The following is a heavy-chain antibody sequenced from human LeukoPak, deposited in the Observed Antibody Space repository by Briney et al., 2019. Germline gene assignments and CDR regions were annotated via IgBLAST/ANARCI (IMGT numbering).Heavy chain of an antibody. V-gene: IGHV3-33*06. D-gene: IGHD3-22*01. Sequence: AGGSLRLSCAASGFTFSSYGMHWVRQAPGKGLEWVAVIWYDGSNKYYADSVKGRFTISRDNSKNTLYLQMNSPRAEDTAVYYCAKSRDSSGYYFEYFQDWGQGTLVTVSS. CDR3: AKSRDSSGYYFEYFQD. CDR1: GFTFSSYG. J-gene: IGHJ1*01. CDR2: IWYDGSNK.